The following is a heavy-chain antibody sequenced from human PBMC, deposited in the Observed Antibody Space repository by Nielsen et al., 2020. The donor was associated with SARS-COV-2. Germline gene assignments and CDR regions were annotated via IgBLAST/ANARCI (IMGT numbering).Heavy chain of an antibody. D-gene: IGHD4-17*01. J-gene: IGHJ4*02. CDR1: GGSISSSSYY. CDR2: IYYSGST. V-gene: IGHV4-39*01. CDR3: ARQSAYGDYGDY. Sequence: SETLSLTCTVSGGSISSSSYYWGWIRQPPGKGLERIGSIYYSGSTYYNPSLKSRVTISVDTSKNQFSLKLGSVTAADTAVYYCARQSAYGDYGDYWGQGTLVTVSS.